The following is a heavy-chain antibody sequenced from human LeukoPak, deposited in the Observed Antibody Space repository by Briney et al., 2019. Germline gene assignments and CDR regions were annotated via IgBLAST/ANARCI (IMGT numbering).Heavy chain of an antibody. J-gene: IGHJ6*03. CDR1: GFTFSSYS. CDR3: ARDLVWFGEPKGYYNYMDV. D-gene: IGHD3-10*01. CDR2: ISTSSSYI. V-gene: IGHV3-21*01. Sequence: GGSLRLSCAASGFTFSSYSMNWVRQAPGRGLEWVSFISTSSSYIHNADSVKGRFTISRDNAENSLYLQMNSLRAEDTAVYYCARDLVWFGEPKGYYNYMDVWGKRTTVTVSS.